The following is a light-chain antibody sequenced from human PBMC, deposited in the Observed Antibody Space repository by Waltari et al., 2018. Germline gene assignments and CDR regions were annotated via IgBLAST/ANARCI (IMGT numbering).Light chain of an antibody. CDR3: QTWDTDMHVV. CDR1: RGHSNYA. CDR2: LNSDGSH. Sequence: QLVLTQSPSASASLGASVKLTCTLSRGHSNYAIAWHHQQPKKGPRYLMKLNSDGSHTKGDGSPARFPGSSSGAERILTISSLQSEDEGDYYCQTWDTDMHVVFGGGTSLTVL. J-gene: IGLJ2*01. V-gene: IGLV4-69*01.